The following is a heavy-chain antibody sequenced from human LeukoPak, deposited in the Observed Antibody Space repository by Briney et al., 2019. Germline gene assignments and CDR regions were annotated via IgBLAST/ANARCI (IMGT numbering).Heavy chain of an antibody. J-gene: IGHJ3*01. Sequence: EASVKVSCKASVYTFTYYYMHWVRQAPGQGLEWMGWINPNSGGTNYAQKFQGRVTMTRDTSISTAYMELSRLRSDDTAVYYCASPTVTTSIDAFDVWGQGTMVTVSS. D-gene: IGHD4-17*01. V-gene: IGHV1-2*02. CDR1: VYTFTYYY. CDR2: INPNSGGT. CDR3: ASPTVTTSIDAFDV.